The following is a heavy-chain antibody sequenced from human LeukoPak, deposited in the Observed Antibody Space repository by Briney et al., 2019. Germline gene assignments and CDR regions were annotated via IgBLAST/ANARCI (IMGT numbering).Heavy chain of an antibody. CDR3: ARVNDSSGYYSYYFDY. CDR1: GLTFSSYS. D-gene: IGHD3-22*01. CDR2: IRSSSSYI. V-gene: IGHV3-21*01. Sequence: GGSLRLSCAASGLTFSSYSMNWVRQAPGKGLEWVSSIRSSSSYIYYADSVKGRFTISRDNAKNSLYLQMNSLRAEDTAVYYCARVNDSSGYYSYYFDYWGQGTLVTVSS. J-gene: IGHJ4*02.